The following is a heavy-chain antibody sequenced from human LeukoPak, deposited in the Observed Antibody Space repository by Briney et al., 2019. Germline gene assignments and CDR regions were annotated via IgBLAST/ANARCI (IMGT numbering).Heavy chain of an antibody. V-gene: IGHV3-7*03. Sequence: GGSLRLSCAASGFTFSSYWMSWVRQAPGKGLEWVANIEQDGSEKYYVDSVKGRFTISRDNAKNSLYLQMNSLRAEDTAVYYCARDGGPDSSGWLYYYYYGMDVWGRGTTVTVSS. CDR2: IEQDGSEK. CDR1: GFTFSSYW. D-gene: IGHD6-19*01. CDR3: ARDGGPDSSGWLYYYYYGMDV. J-gene: IGHJ6*02.